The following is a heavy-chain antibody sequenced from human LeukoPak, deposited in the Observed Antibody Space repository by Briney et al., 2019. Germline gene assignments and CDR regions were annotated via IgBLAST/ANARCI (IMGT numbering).Heavy chain of an antibody. CDR2: IYSDDST. J-gene: IGHJ6*02. CDR3: AREKTYLYGMDV. CDR1: GFTVSGSY. D-gene: IGHD2-2*01. V-gene: IGHV3-53*01. Sequence: GGSLRLSCAASGFTVSGSYMSWVRQAPGMGLQWVSVIYSDDSTYYADSVKGRFTISRDNSKSTLYLQMNGLRAEDTAIYYCAREKTYLYGMDVWGRGTTVIVSS.